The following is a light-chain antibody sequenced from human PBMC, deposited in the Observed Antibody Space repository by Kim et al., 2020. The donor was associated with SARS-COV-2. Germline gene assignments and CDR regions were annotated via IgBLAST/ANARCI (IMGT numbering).Light chain of an antibody. CDR3: QTWDTGIQV. CDR2: LNSDGSH. J-gene: IGLJ3*02. CDR1: SGHNTYA. Sequence: QLVLTQSPSASASLGASVKLTCTLSSGHNTYAIAWHQQQPEKGPRYLMKLNSDGSHNKGDGIPDRFSGSSSGAERYLTISSLQSEDEADYYCQTWDTGIQVFGGGTQLTVL. V-gene: IGLV4-69*01.